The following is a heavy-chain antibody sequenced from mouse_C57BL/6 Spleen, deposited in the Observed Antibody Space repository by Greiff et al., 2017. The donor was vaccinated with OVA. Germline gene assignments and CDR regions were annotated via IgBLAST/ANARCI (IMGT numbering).Heavy chain of an antibody. D-gene: IGHD2-3*01. CDR1: GFTFSSYA. CDR2: ISDGGSYT. Sequence: EVKLMESGGGLVKPGGSLKLSCAASGFTFSSYAMSWVRQTPEKRLEWVATISDGGSYTYYPDNVKGRFTISRDNAKNNLYLQMSHLKSEDTAMYYCARDDDEWGYFDFWGTGTTVTVSS. J-gene: IGHJ1*03. V-gene: IGHV5-4*01. CDR3: ARDDDEWGYFDF.